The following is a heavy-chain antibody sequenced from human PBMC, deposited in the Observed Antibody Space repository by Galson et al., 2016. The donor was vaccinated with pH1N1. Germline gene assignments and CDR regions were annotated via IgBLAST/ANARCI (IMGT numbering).Heavy chain of an antibody. Sequence: SLRLSCAAFGFTFDTFAMHWVRQNPGKGLEWVAFISYNGHDQSYANSVKGRFTVSRDNSKNTLYLQMNSLRPEDTALYYCAREDWSYADTYYYGMDVWGQGTTVTVSS. J-gene: IGHJ6*02. CDR3: AREDWSYADTYYYGMDV. CDR2: ISYNGHDQ. D-gene: IGHD3-16*01. CDR1: GFTFDTFA. V-gene: IGHV3-30-3*01.